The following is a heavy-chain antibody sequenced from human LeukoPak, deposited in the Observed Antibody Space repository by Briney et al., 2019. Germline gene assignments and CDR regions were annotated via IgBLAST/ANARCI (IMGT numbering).Heavy chain of an antibody. J-gene: IGHJ4*02. CDR1: GFTFSSYG. Sequence: PGRSLRLSCAASGFTFSSYGMHWVRQAPGKGLEWVAVMRYDGGNVYYADSVKGRFTISRDSSKNTLYLQMNSLRAEDTAVYYCARDKATVTTYHFDYWGQGTLVTVSS. V-gene: IGHV3-33*01. CDR3: ARDKATVTTYHFDY. D-gene: IGHD4-17*01. CDR2: MRYDGGNV.